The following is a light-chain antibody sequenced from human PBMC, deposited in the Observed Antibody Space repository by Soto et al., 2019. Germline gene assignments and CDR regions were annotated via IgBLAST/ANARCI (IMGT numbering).Light chain of an antibody. CDR3: QQRSNWLSIT. CDR1: QSIGSF. J-gene: IGKJ5*01. CDR2: DAS. V-gene: IGKV3-11*01. Sequence: EIVLTQSPATLSLSPGERATLSCRASQSIGSFLAWYQQKPGQAPRLIIYDASNRATGIPARFSGSGSGTDFTFTISSLEPEDFAVYYCQQRSNWLSITFGQGTRVEVK.